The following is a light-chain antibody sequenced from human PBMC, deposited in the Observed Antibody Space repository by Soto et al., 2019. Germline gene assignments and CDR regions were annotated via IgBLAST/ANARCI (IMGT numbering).Light chain of an antibody. CDR3: ASFRSGTILV. Sequence: GPRSDIGDSNFISWYQHSPGKAPRLLIYEVNNRPSGVSKRFSGSKAGNTASLTISGLLDDDEADYFCASFRSGTILVFGSGTKVTVL. CDR2: EVN. J-gene: IGLJ1*01. V-gene: IGLV2-14*01. CDR1: RSDIGDSNF.